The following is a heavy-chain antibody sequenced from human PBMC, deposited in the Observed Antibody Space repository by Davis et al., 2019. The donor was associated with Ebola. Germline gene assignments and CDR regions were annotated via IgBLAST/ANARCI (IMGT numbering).Heavy chain of an antibody. D-gene: IGHD3-10*01. CDR1: GYTFTSYA. CDR2: ISAYNGKT. V-gene: IGHV1-3*01. CDR3: ARDRGGDYSFDY. J-gene: IGHJ4*02. Sequence: ASVKVSCKASGYTFTSYAMNWVRQAPGQGLEWMGWISAYNGKTSYAQNFQDRVTITRDTSASTAYMELSSLRSEDTSVYYCARDRGGDYSFDYWGQGTLVTVSS.